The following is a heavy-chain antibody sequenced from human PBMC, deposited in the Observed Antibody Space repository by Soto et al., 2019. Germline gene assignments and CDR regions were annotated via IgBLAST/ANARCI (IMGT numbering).Heavy chain of an antibody. J-gene: IGHJ4*02. V-gene: IGHV5-51*01. CDR2: IYPGDSDT. D-gene: IGHD4-17*01. CDR1: GYSFTSYW. Sequence: PGQSLKISCKVSGYSFTSYWIGWVRQMPGKGLKWMGIIYPGDSDTTYSQSFQGQVTISADKSISTAYLQWSSLKASDTAMYYCARTRYSDYLWTLQEFDFCGQGTLVTVSS. CDR3: ARTRYSDYLWTLQEFDF.